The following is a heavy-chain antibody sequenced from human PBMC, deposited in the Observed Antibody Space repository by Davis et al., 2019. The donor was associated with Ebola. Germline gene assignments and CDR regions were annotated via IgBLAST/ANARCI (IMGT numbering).Heavy chain of an antibody. D-gene: IGHD4-17*01. J-gene: IGHJ6*02. CDR1: GYTFTSYG. Sequence: ASVKVSCKASGYTFTSYGISWVRQAPGQGLEWMGWISAYNGNTNYAQKLQGRVTMTTDTSTSTAYMELRSLRTDDTAVYYCARDHHQLRERGKYYYGMDVWGQGTTVTVSS. CDR2: ISAYNGNT. CDR3: ARDHHQLRERGKYYYGMDV. V-gene: IGHV1-18*04.